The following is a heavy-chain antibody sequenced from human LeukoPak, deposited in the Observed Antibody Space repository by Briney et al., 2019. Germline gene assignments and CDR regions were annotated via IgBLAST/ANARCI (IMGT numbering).Heavy chain of an antibody. D-gene: IGHD1-26*01. J-gene: IGHJ4*02. CDR3: ARLASGSYGPLTPFDY. CDR1: GGSITGYY. Sequence: SETLSLTCTVSGGSITGYYWSWIRQPPGKGLEWIGYIHHSGSTNYNPSLKSRVTISVDTSKNQFSLRLSSVTAADTAVYYSARLASGSYGPLTPFDYWGQGTLVTVSS. CDR2: IHHSGST. V-gene: IGHV4-59*08.